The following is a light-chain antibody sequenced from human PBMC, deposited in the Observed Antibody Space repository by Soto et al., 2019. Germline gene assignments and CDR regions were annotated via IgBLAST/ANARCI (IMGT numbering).Light chain of an antibody. Sequence: EIVLTQSPATLSLSPGERATLSCRASQSVGTFFAWYQQKPGQAPRLLIYDASTRATGVPARFSGSGSGTDFTLTISRLEPEDFAVYYCQQYGNSPITFGQGTRLEIK. J-gene: IGKJ5*01. V-gene: IGKV3-11*01. CDR3: QQYGNSPIT. CDR1: QSVGTF. CDR2: DAS.